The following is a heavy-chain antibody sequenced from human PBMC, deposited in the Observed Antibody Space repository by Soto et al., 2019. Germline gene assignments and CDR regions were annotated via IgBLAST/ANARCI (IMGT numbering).Heavy chain of an antibody. V-gene: IGHV1-2*02. CDR2: IHPNSGGT. CDR3: ATSSDWSPLLDY. D-gene: IGHD6-19*01. CDR1: GYTFTGYY. Sequence: ASVKVSCKASGYTFTGYYIHWVRQAPGQGLEWMGWIHPNSGGTDYAQKFRGRVTMSRDTSITTAYMELSRLSSDDTAFYYCATSSDWSPLLDYWGQGTLVTVSS. J-gene: IGHJ4*02.